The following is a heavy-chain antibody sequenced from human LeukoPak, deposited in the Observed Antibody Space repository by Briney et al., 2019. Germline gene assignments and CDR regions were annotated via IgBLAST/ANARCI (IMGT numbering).Heavy chain of an antibody. V-gene: IGHV1-2*02. CDR1: GYTFTGYY. CDR3: ARVTGSWWELPRSDAFDI. CDR2: INPNSGGT. D-gene: IGHD2-15*01. J-gene: IGHJ3*02. Sequence: GASVKVSCKASGYTFTGYYMHWVRQAPGQGLEWMGWINPNSGGTNYAQKFQGRVTMTRDTSISTAYMELSRLRSDDTAVYYCARVTGSWWELPRSDAFDIWGQGTMVTVSS.